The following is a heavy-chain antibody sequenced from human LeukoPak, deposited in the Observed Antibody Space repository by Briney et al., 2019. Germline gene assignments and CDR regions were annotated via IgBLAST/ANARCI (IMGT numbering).Heavy chain of an antibody. J-gene: IGHJ6*03. D-gene: IGHD3-10*01. CDR2: IRYDGSNK. Sequence: GGSLRLSCAASGFTFSSYGMHWVRQAPGKGLEWVAFIRYDGSNKYYADSVKGRFTISRDNSKNTLYLQVNSLRAEDTAVYYCAKDSRYGSGKYYYYYYMDVWGKGTTVTISS. V-gene: IGHV3-30*02. CDR3: AKDSRYGSGKYYYYYYMDV. CDR1: GFTFSSYG.